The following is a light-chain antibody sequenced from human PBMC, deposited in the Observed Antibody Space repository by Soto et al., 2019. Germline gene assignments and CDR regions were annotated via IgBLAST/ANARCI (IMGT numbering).Light chain of an antibody. CDR3: QQADTWPIT. CDR1: QVMSSW. Sequence: DIQMTQSPSSVSASVGDTVTINCRASQVMSSWLAWYQQRPGKAPKLLIFAASTLQSGVPSRFSGSGSRTEFTLTITDLQPEDVATYYCQQADTWPITFGQGTRLEIK. J-gene: IGKJ5*01. CDR2: AAS. V-gene: IGKV1D-12*01.